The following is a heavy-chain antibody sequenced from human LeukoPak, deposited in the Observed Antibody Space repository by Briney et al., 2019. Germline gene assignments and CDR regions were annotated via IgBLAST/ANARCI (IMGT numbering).Heavy chain of an antibody. V-gene: IGHV3-43*01. CDR3: AKGLTYESSGSVIDT. J-gene: IGHJ5*02. D-gene: IGHD3-22*01. Sequence: GGSLRLSCAASGFIFEDYTMHWVRHVPGKTLEWVSLVNWHGTTYYADSLKGRFTISRDNSKNSLYLQMDSLRTEDTAFYYCAKGLTYESSGSVIDTWGLGTLVTVSS. CDR2: VNWHGTT. CDR1: GFIFEDYT.